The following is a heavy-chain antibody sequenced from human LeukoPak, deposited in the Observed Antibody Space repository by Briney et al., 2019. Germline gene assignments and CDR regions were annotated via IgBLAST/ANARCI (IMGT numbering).Heavy chain of an antibody. CDR2: IKQDQSEK. CDR1: GFTFSNYW. Sequence: PGGSLRLSCAASGFTFSNYWMTWVRQAPGKGLEWVANIKQDQSEKYYVDSVKGRFTISRDNAENSLYLQMNSLRAEDTAVYYCARDVQIDYWGQGTLVTVSS. D-gene: IGHD1-1*01. V-gene: IGHV3-7*01. CDR3: ARDVQIDY. J-gene: IGHJ4*02.